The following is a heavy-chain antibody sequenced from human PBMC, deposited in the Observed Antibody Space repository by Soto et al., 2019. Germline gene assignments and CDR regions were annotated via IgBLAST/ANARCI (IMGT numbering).Heavy chain of an antibody. D-gene: IGHD2-21*02. J-gene: IGHJ6*02. Sequence: SVKVSCKASGYTFTGYYMHWVRQAPGQGLEWMGWINPNSGGTNYAQKFQGRVTMTRDTSISTAYMELSRLRSDDTAVYYCASSLAYCGGDCYSLYYYYGMDVWGQGTTVTVSS. CDR3: ASSLAYCGGDCYSLYYYYGMDV. V-gene: IGHV1-2*02. CDR1: GYTFTGYY. CDR2: INPNSGGT.